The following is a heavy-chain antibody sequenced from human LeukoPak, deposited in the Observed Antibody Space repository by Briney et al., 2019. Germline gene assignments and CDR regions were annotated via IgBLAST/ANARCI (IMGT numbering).Heavy chain of an antibody. J-gene: IGHJ4*02. V-gene: IGHV3-23*01. CDR3: ANLPDIWFGEGYYFDY. CDR1: GFTFSSYA. CDR2: ISGSGGST. Sequence: GGSLRLSCAAPGFTFSSYAMSWVRQAPGKGLEWVSAISGSGGSTYYADSVKGRFTISRDNPKTTLYLQMNSLRGEDTAVYYCANLPDIWFGEGYYFDYWGQGTLVTVSS. D-gene: IGHD3-10*01.